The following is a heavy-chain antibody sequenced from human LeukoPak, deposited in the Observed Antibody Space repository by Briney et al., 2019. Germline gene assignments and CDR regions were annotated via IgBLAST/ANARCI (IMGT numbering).Heavy chain of an antibody. CDR3: ARVICDYVWGSYRCHFDY. CDR1: GFTFSSYW. CDR2: IKEDGSHL. J-gene: IGHJ4*02. V-gene: IGHV3-7*01. Sequence: PPGGSLRLSCATSGFTFSSYWMGWVRQAPGKGLQWVGNIKEDGSHLYYLDSVKGRFTISRDNARNSLHLQMNSLRAEDTAVYFCARVICDYVWGSYRCHFDYWGQGTLVSVSS. D-gene: IGHD3-16*02.